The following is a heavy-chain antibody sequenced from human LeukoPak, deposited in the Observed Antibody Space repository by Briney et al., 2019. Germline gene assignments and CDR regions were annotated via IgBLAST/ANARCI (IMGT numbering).Heavy chain of an antibody. V-gene: IGHV4-59*12. Sequence: SETLSLTCTVSGGSISSYYWSWIRQPPGKGLEWIGSIYHSGSTYYNPSLKSRVTISVDKSKNQFSLKLSSVTAADTAVYYCARGGSDLYYYYYYMDVWGKGTTVTVSS. D-gene: IGHD2-21*02. CDR1: GGSISSYY. CDR2: IYHSGST. J-gene: IGHJ6*03. CDR3: ARGGSDLYYYYYYMDV.